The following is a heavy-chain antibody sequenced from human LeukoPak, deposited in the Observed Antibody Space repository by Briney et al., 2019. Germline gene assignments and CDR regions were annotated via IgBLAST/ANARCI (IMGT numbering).Heavy chain of an antibody. CDR1: GFTFSSYA. CDR2: IKQDGSEK. D-gene: IGHD1-26*01. V-gene: IGHV3-7*01. J-gene: IGHJ4*02. Sequence: PGGSLRLSCAASGFTFSSYAMSWVRQAPGKGLEWVANIKQDGSEKYYVDSVKGRFTISRDNAKNSLYLQMNSLRAEDTAVYYCARDLVGATSIDYWGQGTLVTVSS. CDR3: ARDLVGATSIDY.